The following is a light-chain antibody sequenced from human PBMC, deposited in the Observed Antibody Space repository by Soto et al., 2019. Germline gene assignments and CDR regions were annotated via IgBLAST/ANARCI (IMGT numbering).Light chain of an antibody. J-gene: IGKJ1*01. V-gene: IGKV3-15*01. CDR3: QQYYNWPRT. CDR1: QRISRN. CDR2: GAS. Sequence: EIVMTQSPATLSVSPGERATLSCRASQRISRNLAWYQQKPGQAPRLLIYGASNRATGIPARFSGSGSGTEFTLSISSLQSEDFAVYYCQQYYNWPRTFGQGTKVEIK.